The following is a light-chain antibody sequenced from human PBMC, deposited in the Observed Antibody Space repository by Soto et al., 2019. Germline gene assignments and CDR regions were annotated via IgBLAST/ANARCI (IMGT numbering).Light chain of an antibody. CDR3: QQFNNWLT. J-gene: IGKJ4*01. Sequence: EIVMTQSPATLSVSPGERATLSCRASQSVSGNLAWYQQKGGQAPRPLIYGASTRATGIPARFSGSGSGTEFALTISSLQSEDFAVYFCQQFNNWLTFGGGTKVDIK. V-gene: IGKV3-15*01. CDR2: GAS. CDR1: QSVSGN.